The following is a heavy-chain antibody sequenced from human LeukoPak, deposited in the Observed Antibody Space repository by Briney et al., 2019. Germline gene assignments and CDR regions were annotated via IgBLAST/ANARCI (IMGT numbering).Heavy chain of an antibody. CDR1: GYSFSDYT. D-gene: IGHD6-13*01. V-gene: IGHV1-18*01. CDR3: AALQQLTTSDY. CDR2: ISGNNGDT. J-gene: IGHJ4*02. Sequence: ASVKVSCKASGYSFSDYTISWVRQAPGQGLEWMGWISGNNGDTNYAQNVQGRVTLTIDTSTGTAYMELKSLRSDDTAVYYCAALQQLTTSDYWGQGTLVTVSS.